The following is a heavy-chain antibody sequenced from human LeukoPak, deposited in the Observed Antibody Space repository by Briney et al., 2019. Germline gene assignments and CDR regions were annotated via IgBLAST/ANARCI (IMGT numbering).Heavy chain of an antibody. CDR2: TYYRSKWYN. V-gene: IGHV6-1*01. D-gene: IGHD5-24*01. CDR1: GDAVSNNNAA. Sequence: SQTLSLTCAISGDAVSNNNAAWNWIRQSPSRGLEWLGRTYYRSKWYNGYAVAVKSRITINPDTSKNQFSLQLNSVTPEDTAVYFCARGHDGYIDSWGQGALVTVPS. CDR3: ARGHDGYIDS. J-gene: IGHJ4*02.